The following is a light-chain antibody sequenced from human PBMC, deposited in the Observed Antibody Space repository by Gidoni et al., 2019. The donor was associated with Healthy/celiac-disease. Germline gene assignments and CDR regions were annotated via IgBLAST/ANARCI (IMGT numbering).Light chain of an antibody. J-gene: IGKJ1*01. CDR2: AAS. CDR1: QSISSY. CDR3: QPSYRTPVT. V-gene: IGKV1-39*01. Sequence: DIQMTQSPSSLSASVGDRVTITCRASQSISSYLNWYQQKPGQAPKLLIYAASSLQSGVPSRFSGSGSGTDFTLTISSLQPEDFATYFCQPSYRTPVTFGQGTKVEIK.